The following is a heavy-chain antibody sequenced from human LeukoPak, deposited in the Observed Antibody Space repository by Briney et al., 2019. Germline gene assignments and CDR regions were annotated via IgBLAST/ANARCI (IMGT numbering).Heavy chain of an antibody. CDR3: AKEWGYQLLWDGFDY. CDR1: GFTFSRYG. D-gene: IGHD2-2*01. CDR2: TTYDVKYK. Sequence: GSLSPPCAALGFTFSRYGMHWVRQAPGQGLGWVAVTTYDVKYKYFIDSVKSRFTISRDNSKNTLHLQMDSLRNEDTAVYYCAKEWGYQLLWDGFDYWGQGTLVTVSS. J-gene: IGHJ4*02. V-gene: IGHV3-30*18.